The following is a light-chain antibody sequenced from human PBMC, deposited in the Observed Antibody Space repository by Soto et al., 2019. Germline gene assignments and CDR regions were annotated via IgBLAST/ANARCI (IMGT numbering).Light chain of an antibody. V-gene: IGKV3-11*01. CDR2: AAS. CDR3: QQRSNWPWT. Sequence: DIELTQSPATLYSSPGEEATLSCGASQTVSSLFAWYQQKPGQAPRLLIYAASNMATGIPARFSGSGSGTDFTLTISRLEPEDFAVYYCQQRSNWPWTFGQGTKVDIK. J-gene: IGKJ1*01. CDR1: QTVSSL.